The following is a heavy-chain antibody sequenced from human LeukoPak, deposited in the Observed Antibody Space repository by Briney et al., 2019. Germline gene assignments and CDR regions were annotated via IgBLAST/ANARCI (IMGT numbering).Heavy chain of an antibody. V-gene: IGHV4-34*01. J-gene: IGHJ6*03. CDR2: INHSGST. D-gene: IGHD5-18*01. CDR1: GGSFSGYY. Sequence: SETLSLTCAVYGGSFSGYYWSWIRQPPGKGLEWIGEINHSGSTNYNPSLKSRVTISVGTSKNQFSLKLSSVTAADTAVYYCARGSTAQYYYYYYYMDVWGKGTTVTVSS. CDR3: ARGSTAQYYYYYYYMDV.